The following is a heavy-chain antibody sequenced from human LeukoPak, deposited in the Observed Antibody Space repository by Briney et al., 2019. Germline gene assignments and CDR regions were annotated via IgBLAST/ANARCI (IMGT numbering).Heavy chain of an antibody. D-gene: IGHD1-26*01. CDR1: GGTFSSYA. V-gene: IGHV1-69*04. J-gene: IGHJ3*02. CDR2: IIPILGIA. CDR3: AGEEGSYYASGAFDI. Sequence: SVKVSCKASGGTFSSYAISWVRQAPGQGLEWMGRIIPILGIANYAQKFQGRVTITADKSTSTAYMELSSLRSEDTAVYYCAGEEGSYYASGAFDIWGQGTMVTVSS.